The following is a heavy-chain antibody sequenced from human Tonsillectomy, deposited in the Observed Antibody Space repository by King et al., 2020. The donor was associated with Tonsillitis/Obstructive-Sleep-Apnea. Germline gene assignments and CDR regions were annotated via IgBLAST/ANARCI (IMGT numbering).Heavy chain of an antibody. CDR2: LYYSGST. Sequence: QLQESGPGLVKPSETLSLTCTVSGGSASSGSYYWSWIRQPPGKGLEWIGYLYYSGSTNYNPSLKSRVTISVDTSKNQFSLKLSSVTAADTAVYYCARSPHDYFDYWGQGTLVTVSS. CDR3: ARSPHDYFDY. J-gene: IGHJ4*02. CDR1: GGSASSGSYY. V-gene: IGHV4-61*01.